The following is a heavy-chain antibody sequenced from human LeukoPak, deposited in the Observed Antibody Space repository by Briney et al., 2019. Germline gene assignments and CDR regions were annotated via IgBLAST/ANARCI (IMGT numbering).Heavy chain of an antibody. V-gene: IGHV3-30*09. Sequence: QSGGSLRLSCAASGFTFSSYAMHWVRQAPGKGLEWVTFISYDGSNKYYADSVKGRFAISRDNSKNTLYLQMNSLREEDTALYYCARVESSGYWSLEYWGQGTLVAVSS. D-gene: IGHD3-22*01. CDR2: ISYDGSNK. CDR1: GFTFSSYA. J-gene: IGHJ4*02. CDR3: ARVESSGYWSLEY.